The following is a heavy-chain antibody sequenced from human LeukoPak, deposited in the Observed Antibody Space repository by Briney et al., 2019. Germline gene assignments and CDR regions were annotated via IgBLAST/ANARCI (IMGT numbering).Heavy chain of an antibody. V-gene: IGHV1-69*05. CDR2: IIPIFGTA. J-gene: IGHJ5*02. Sequence: ASVKVSCKASGGTFSSYAISWVRQAPGQGLEWMGGIIPIFGTANYAQKFQGRVTITRDTSASTAYMELSSLRSEDTAVYYCARDRSDYDFWSGYYTWGQGTLVTVSS. CDR1: GGTFSSYA. CDR3: ARDRSDYDFWSGYYT. D-gene: IGHD3-3*01.